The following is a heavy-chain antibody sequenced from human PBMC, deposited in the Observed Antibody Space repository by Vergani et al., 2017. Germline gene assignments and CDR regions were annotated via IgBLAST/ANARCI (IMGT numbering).Heavy chain of an antibody. CDR3: ARDLRLLYNRFDP. D-gene: IGHD1-14*01. V-gene: IGHV3-53*02. Sequence: EVQLVETGGNLIQPGGSLRLSCAASELTVSSNYMTWVRQAPGKGLEWVSSISGTDGRTYYADSVKGRFTISRDNSKSTMYLQMNSLRDEDTGVYYCARDLRLLYNRFDPWGQGTLVTVSS. CDR1: ELTVSSNY. J-gene: IGHJ5*02. CDR2: SGTDGRT.